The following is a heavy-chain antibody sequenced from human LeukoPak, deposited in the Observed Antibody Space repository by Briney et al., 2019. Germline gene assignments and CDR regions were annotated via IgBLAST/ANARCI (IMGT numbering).Heavy chain of an antibody. Sequence: GGSLRPSCAASGFTFSSYAMHWVRQAPGKGLEWVAVISYDGSNKYYADSVKGRFTISRDNSKNTLYLQMNSLRAEDTAVYYCAREDNFYGPFDYWGQGTLVTVSS. V-gene: IGHV3-30-3*01. CDR2: ISYDGSNK. D-gene: IGHD1-1*01. CDR1: GFTFSSYA. J-gene: IGHJ4*02. CDR3: AREDNFYGPFDY.